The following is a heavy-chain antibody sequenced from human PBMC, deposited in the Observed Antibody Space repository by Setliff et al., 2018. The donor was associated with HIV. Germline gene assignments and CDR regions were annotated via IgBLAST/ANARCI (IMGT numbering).Heavy chain of an antibody. V-gene: IGHV5-51*01. CDR3: TKQSGATISIEGGDGFDI. CDR2: IYPSDSKT. J-gene: IGHJ3*02. CDR1: GYVFANYW. Sequence: PGESLKISCKGSGYVFANYWIGWVRQMPGTGLEWMGIIYPSDSKTIYEPSFQGQVTISVDTSTTTAYLQWSSLKASDTAMYYCTKQSGATISIEGGDGFDIWGQGTMVTVSS. D-gene: IGHD6-19*01.